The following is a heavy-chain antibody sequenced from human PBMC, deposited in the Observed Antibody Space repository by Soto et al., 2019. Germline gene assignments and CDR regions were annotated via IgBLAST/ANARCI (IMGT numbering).Heavy chain of an antibody. CDR3: ARVGYGKYHFED. CDR2: INSDESTT. D-gene: IGHD2-8*01. J-gene: IGHJ4*02. V-gene: IGHV3-74*01. CDR1: GFSFSTYW. Sequence: QPGGSLRLSCTASGFSFSTYWMHWVRQAPGKGLVWVSRINSDESTTSYADSVKGRFTVSRDNAKNTLYLQLNSLRAEDTAVYYCARVGYGKYHFEDWGQGTQVTVSS.